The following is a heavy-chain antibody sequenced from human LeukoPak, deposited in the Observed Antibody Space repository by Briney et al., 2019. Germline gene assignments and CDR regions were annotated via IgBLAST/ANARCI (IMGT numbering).Heavy chain of an antibody. CDR3: ARDGGNYYGLDV. J-gene: IGHJ6*02. D-gene: IGHD1-14*01. Sequence: SETLSLTRTVSGGSISSGGYYWSWIRQHPGKGLEWIGYIYYSGSTYYNPSLKSRVTISVDTSKNQFSLKLSSVTAADTAVYYCARDGGNYYGLDVWGQGTTVTVSS. CDR2: IYYSGST. V-gene: IGHV4-31*03. CDR1: GGSISSGGYY.